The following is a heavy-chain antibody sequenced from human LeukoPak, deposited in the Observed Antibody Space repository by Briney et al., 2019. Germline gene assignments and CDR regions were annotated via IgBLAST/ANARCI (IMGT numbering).Heavy chain of an antibody. D-gene: IGHD1-7*01. CDR3: AKEGGTGTRFDY. CDR2: ISGSGTGT. Sequence: GGSLRLSCAASGFTFSSSAMSWVRQAPGKGLYWVSAISGSGTGTHYADSAKGRFTISRDNSKNTLYLQMNSLRAEDTAVYYCAKEGGTGTRFDYWGQGTLVTVSS. CDR1: GFTFSSSA. V-gene: IGHV3-23*01. J-gene: IGHJ4*02.